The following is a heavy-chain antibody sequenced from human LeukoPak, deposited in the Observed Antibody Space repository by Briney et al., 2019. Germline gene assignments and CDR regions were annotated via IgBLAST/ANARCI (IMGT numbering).Heavy chain of an antibody. CDR1: GLTFSSYA. J-gene: IGHJ4*02. Sequence: GGSLRLSCAASGLTFSSYAMSWVRQAPGKGLEWVSTVSGSGGSTYYADSVKGRFTVSRDNSKNTVYLQMNSLRAEDTAVYYCARKWGNSCDYWGQGTLVTVSS. V-gene: IGHV3-23*01. D-gene: IGHD1-26*01. CDR2: VSGSGGST. CDR3: ARKWGNSCDY.